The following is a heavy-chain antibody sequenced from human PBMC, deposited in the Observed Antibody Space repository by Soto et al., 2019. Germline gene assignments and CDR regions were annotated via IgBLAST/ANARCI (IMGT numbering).Heavy chain of an antibody. CDR1: GGTFVRHV. J-gene: IGHJ4*02. V-gene: IGHV1-69*09. D-gene: IGHD2-2*01. Sequence: QVQLVQSGAEVKKPASSVQVSCTTSGGTFVRHVISWVRQAPGQGTQWMGKINPLSGISNYAQKFQDRVTFTADTDSSTAYMELSSLRSDYTAVYYCATPACAATWCSPSHNLDHWGQGTLVTVSS. CDR2: INPLSGIS. CDR3: ATPACAATWCSPSHNLDH.